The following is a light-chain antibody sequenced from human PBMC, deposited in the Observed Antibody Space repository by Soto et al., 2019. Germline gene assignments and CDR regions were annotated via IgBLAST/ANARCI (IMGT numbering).Light chain of an antibody. Sequence: EIVLTQSPGTLSLSPGERATLSCRANQSVSSSYLAWYQQKPGQAPRLLIYGASSRATGIPDRFSGSGSGTDFTLTISRLEPEDFAVYYCQQYGSSRETFGQGTKLEIK. CDR3: QQYGSSRET. CDR2: GAS. CDR1: QSVSSSY. J-gene: IGKJ2*01. V-gene: IGKV3-20*01.